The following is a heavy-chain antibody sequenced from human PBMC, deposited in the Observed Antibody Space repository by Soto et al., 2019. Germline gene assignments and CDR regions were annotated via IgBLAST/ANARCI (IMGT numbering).Heavy chain of an antibody. Sequence: SQTLSLTCAISGDSVSSYRAAWNWIRQSPSRGLEWLGRTYYRSKWNLEYAVSVKSRITINPDTSKNQFSLQLSSVTPEDTAVYYCARDNDYNSGWYGIDCWGQGTLVTVSS. V-gene: IGHV6-1*01. J-gene: IGHJ4*02. D-gene: IGHD6-19*01. CDR3: ARDNDYNSGWYGIDC. CDR1: GDSVSSYRAA. CDR2: TYYRSKWNL.